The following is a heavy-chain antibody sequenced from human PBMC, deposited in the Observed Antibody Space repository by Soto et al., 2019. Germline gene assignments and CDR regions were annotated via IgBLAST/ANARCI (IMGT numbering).Heavy chain of an antibody. Sequence: SETLSLTCTVSGGSISSYYWSWIRQPPGKGLEWIGYIYYSGSTNYNPSLKSRVTVSVDTSKNQFSLKLSSVTAADTAVYYCAGVDTAMDYYMDVWGKGTTVTVSS. CDR3: AGVDTAMDYYMDV. CDR1: GGSISSYY. V-gene: IGHV4-59*08. D-gene: IGHD5-18*01. CDR2: IYYSGST. J-gene: IGHJ6*03.